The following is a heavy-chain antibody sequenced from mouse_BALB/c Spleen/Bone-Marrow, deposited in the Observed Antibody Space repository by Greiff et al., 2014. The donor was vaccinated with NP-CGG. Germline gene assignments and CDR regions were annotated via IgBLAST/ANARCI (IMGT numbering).Heavy chain of an antibody. V-gene: IGHV1S53*01. CDR1: GYIFTDHA. J-gene: IGHJ2*01. CDR2: ISPGTGSI. Sequence: VQLQQSDAELVKPGASVKISCKASGYIFTDHAVHWVKQKPEQGLEWIGYISPGTGSIKYNEKFKDKVTLTADKSSSTAYMQLNSLTSEDSTVYFCNYYGNTFDYWGQGTTLTVSS. CDR3: NYYGNTFDY. D-gene: IGHD1-1*01.